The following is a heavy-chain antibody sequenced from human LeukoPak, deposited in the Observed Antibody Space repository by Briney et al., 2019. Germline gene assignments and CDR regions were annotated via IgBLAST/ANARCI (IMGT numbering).Heavy chain of an antibody. V-gene: IGHV3-30*03. CDR2: ISYDESNK. Sequence: GGSLRLSCAASGFTFSSYGMHWVRQAPGKGLEWVAVISYDESNKYYADSVKGRFTISRDNSKNTLYLQMNSLRAEDTAVYYCARDRGDYGDKRPLDYYYGMDVWGQGTTVTVSS. D-gene: IGHD4-17*01. J-gene: IGHJ6*02. CDR3: ARDRGDYGDKRPLDYYYGMDV. CDR1: GFTFSSYG.